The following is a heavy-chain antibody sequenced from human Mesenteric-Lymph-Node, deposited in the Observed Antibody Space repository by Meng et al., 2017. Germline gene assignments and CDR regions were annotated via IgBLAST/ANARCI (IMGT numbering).Heavy chain of an antibody. D-gene: IGHD2-15*01. CDR3: ARGGYDL. CDR2: IYYSGNT. J-gene: IGHJ2*01. V-gene: IGHV4-30-4*01. CDR1: GGSMSSGDYF. Sequence: QVQVQESGPGLVKPSQTLSLTCTVSGGSMSSGDYFWNWIRQPPGKGLEWIGYIYYSGNTYYNPSLKSRVTISIDTSKNQVSLKLNSVTAADTAVYYCARGGYDLWGRGTLVTVSS.